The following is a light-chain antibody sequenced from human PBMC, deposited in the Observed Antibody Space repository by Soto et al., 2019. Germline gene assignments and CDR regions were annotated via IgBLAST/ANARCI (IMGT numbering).Light chain of an antibody. V-gene: IGKV1-5*01. Sequence: DIPMTQSPSSLSASVGDSVTITCRASQSISFWVAWYQQKPGKAPKLLIHDASSLESGVPSRFSGSRSGTEFTLTISSLQPDDLATYFCQQYYSFPTFGQGTRLEI. J-gene: IGKJ5*01. CDR1: QSISFW. CDR2: DAS. CDR3: QQYYSFPT.